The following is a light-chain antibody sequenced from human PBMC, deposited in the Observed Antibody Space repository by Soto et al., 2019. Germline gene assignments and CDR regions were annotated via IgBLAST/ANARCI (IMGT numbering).Light chain of an antibody. J-gene: IGLJ1*01. Sequence: QSALTQPASVSGSPGQSVTISCTGTSSDVGAYKYVSWYQKHPGKAPKLMIYGVSNPPSGISNRFSGSKSGNTAFLTISGLQPEDEADYYCSSFTGPTTLDVFGTGTKLTVL. CDR2: GVS. CDR3: SSFTGPTTLDV. V-gene: IGLV2-14*03. CDR1: SSDVGAYKY.